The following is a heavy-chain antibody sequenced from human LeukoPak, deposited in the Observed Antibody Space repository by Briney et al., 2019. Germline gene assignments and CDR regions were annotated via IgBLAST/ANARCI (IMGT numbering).Heavy chain of an antibody. J-gene: IGHJ4*02. CDR2: IYSGGST. V-gene: IGHV3-66*01. Sequence: GESLRLSCAVSGFTVSSKYMSWVRQAPGKGLEWVSVIYSGGSTYYADSVKGRFTISRDNSKNTLYLQLNSLRAEDTAVYYCATESVTVTGGMGHFDYWGQGTLVTV. CDR3: ATESVTVTGGMGHFDY. CDR1: GFTVSSKY. D-gene: IGHD2-21*02.